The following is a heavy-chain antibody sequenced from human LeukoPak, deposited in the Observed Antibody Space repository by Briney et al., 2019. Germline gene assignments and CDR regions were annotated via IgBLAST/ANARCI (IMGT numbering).Heavy chain of an antibody. CDR2: IIPIFGTA. D-gene: IGHD3-3*01. CDR3: ARMVNFYDFWSGYYSGSFDP. V-gene: IGHV1-69*13. Sequence: SVKVSCKASGYTFTSYYMHWVRQAPGQGLEWMGGIIPIFGTANYAQKFQGRVTITADESTSTAYMELSSLRSEDTAVYYCARMVNFYDFWSGYYSGSFDPWGQGTLVTVSS. CDR1: GYTFTSYY. J-gene: IGHJ5*02.